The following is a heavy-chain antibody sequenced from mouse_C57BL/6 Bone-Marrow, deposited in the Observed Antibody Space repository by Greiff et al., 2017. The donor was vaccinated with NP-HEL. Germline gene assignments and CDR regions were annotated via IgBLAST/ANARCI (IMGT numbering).Heavy chain of an antibody. D-gene: IGHD6-1*01. CDR1: GYTFTSYW. V-gene: IGHV1-64*01. CDR3: ARERGAFHYFDY. CDR2: IHPNSGST. Sequence: QVQLQQPGAELVKPGASVKLSCKASGYTFTSYWMHWVKQRPGQGLEWIGMIHPNSGSTNYNEKFKSKATLTVDKSSSTAYMQRSSLTSEDSAVYYCARERGAFHYFDYWGQGTTLTVSS. J-gene: IGHJ2*01.